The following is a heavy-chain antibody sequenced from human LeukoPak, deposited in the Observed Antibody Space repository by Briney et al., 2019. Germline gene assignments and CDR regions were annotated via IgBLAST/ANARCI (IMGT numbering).Heavy chain of an antibody. CDR1: GFTFSSYW. Sequence: GRSLRLSCAAAGFTFSSYWMHWVRQAPGKGLVWVSRINSDGSSTSYADSVKGRFTISRDNAKNTLYVQMNSLRAEDTAVYFCAGDSLGAIEYSSSSLDYWGQGTLVTVST. CDR2: INSDGSST. V-gene: IGHV3-74*01. J-gene: IGHJ4*02. D-gene: IGHD6-6*01. CDR3: AGDSLGAIEYSSSSLDY.